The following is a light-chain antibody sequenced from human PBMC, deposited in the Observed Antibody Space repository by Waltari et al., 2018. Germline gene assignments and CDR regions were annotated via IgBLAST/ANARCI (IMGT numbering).Light chain of an antibody. CDR3: SSYASSTAVL. Sequence: SAXXXXXSVXGSXXQXXTIPXTGTSNDXXGYXYVPWYXHHPGKGPKLIITDVTXXXSGVSSRFSASKSGNTASLTISGLQPEDEADYYCSSYASSTAVLFGGGTKVTVL. CDR1: SNDXXGYXY. CDR2: DVT. V-gene: IGLV2-14*01. J-gene: IGLJ2*01.